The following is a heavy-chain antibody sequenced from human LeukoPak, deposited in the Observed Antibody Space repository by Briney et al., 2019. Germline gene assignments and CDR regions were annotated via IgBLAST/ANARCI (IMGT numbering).Heavy chain of an antibody. V-gene: IGHV1-8*01. CDR1: GYTFTSYD. Sequence: ASVTVSCKASGYTFTSYDINWVRQATGQGLERMGWMNPNSGNTGYAQQFQGRVTMTMNTSISTAYMELSSLRSEDTAVYYCAQAGYDSSGYYRFDYWGQGTLVTVSS. CDR3: AQAGYDSSGYYRFDY. D-gene: IGHD3-22*01. J-gene: IGHJ4*02. CDR2: MNPNSGNT.